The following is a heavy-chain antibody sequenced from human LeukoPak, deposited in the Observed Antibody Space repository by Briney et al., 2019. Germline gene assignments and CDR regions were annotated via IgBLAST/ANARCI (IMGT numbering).Heavy chain of an antibody. CDR1: GGSFSGYY. Sequence: SETLSLTCAVYGGSFSGYYWSWIRQPPGKGLEWIGEINHSGSTNYNPSLKSRVTISVDTSKNQFSLKLSSVTAADTAVYYCARASNPYYYYGMDVWGQGTTVTVSS. CDR3: ARASNPYYYYGMDV. V-gene: IGHV4-34*01. D-gene: IGHD4-11*01. J-gene: IGHJ6*02. CDR2: INHSGST.